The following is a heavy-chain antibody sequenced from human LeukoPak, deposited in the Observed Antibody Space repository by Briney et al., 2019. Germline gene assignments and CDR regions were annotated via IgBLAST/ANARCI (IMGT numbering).Heavy chain of an antibody. Sequence: GGPLRLSCAASGFTFSSYAMSWVRQAPGKGLEWVSGISGSGGSTYYADSVKGRFTISRDNSKNTLYLQMNSLRAEDTAVYYCAKDRLILGTQSVAAPHDYWGQGTLVTVSS. V-gene: IGHV3-23*01. J-gene: IGHJ4*02. CDR3: AKDRLILGTQSVAAPHDY. CDR2: ISGSGGST. D-gene: IGHD6-19*01. CDR1: GFTFSSYA.